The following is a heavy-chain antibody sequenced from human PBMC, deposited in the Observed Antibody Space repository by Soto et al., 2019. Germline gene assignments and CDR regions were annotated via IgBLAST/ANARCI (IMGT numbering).Heavy chain of an antibody. CDR3: ARVAPEYSSTPRRFDF. J-gene: IGHJ4*02. Sequence: EVQLLESGGGLVQPGGSLRLSCAASGFTFGIYAMSWVRQAPGKGLEWVSSISGSGGSIYYAHSVKGRFTISRDKTKNPLNLQMNSLRAEETAVYHCARVAPEYSSTPRRFDFWGQGTLVTVSS. D-gene: IGHD6-13*01. CDR1: GFTFGIYA. V-gene: IGHV3-23*01. CDR2: ISGSGGSI.